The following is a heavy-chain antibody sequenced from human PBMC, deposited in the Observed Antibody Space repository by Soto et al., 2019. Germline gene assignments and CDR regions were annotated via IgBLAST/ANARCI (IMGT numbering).Heavy chain of an antibody. D-gene: IGHD6-13*01. CDR1: GFIFANYA. CDR2: ISTSGGTT. J-gene: IGHJ5*02. V-gene: IGHV3-23*01. CDR3: ARDLGSWYGRFDP. Sequence: EVQLLESGGDLVQPGGSLRLSCAASGFIFANYAMSWVRQAPGKGLEWVSVISTSGGTTLYADTVKGRFTISRDNPKKTLYLQMNSLRADDTAVYDCARDLGSWYGRFDPWGQGTLVTVAS.